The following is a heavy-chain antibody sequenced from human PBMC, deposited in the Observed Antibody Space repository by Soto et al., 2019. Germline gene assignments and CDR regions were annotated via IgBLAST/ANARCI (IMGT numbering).Heavy chain of an antibody. CDR1: GGTFSSYA. CDR3: ARDDQLELGYYYYMDV. D-gene: IGHD1-1*01. J-gene: IGHJ6*03. V-gene: IGHV1-8*02. Sequence: ASVKVSCKASGGTFSSYAISWVRQAPGQGLEWMGWMIPNSGNTDYAQKFQGRVTMTRNTSISTAYMELSSLRSEDTAVYYCARDDQLELGYYYYMDVWGKGTTVTVSS. CDR2: MIPNSGNT.